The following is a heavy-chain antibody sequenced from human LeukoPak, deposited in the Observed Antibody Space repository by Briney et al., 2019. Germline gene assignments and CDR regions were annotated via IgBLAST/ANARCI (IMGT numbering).Heavy chain of an antibody. Sequence: SETLSLTCAVSGGSISSGNWWTWVRQPPGKGLEWIGEIYHSGTTNYNPSLKSRVTISVDKSKNQFSLKLSSVTAADTAVYYCARDGSGSYYNGGSRTKRYYFDYWGQGTLVTVSS. CDR1: GGSISSGNW. CDR2: IYHSGTT. D-gene: IGHD3-10*01. V-gene: IGHV4-4*02. J-gene: IGHJ4*02. CDR3: ARDGSGSYYNGGSRTKRYYFDY.